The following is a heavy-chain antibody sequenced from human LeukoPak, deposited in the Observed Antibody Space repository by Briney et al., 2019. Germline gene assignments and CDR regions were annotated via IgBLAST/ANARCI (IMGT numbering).Heavy chain of an antibody. V-gene: IGHV3-21*01. CDR2: ISSSSSYK. D-gene: IGHD3-22*01. CDR3: ARETYYDTSGLDY. Sequence: PGGSLRLSSAASGFTFSSNSMNRVRPAPGKGLEWVSSISSSSSYKSYADSVEGRFTISRDNAKNSLYLQMNSLRAEDTAVYYCARETYYDTSGLDYWGQGTLVTVSS. CDR1: GFTFSSNS. J-gene: IGHJ4*02.